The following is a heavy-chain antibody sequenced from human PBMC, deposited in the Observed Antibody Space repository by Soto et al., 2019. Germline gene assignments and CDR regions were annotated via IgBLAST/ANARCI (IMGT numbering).Heavy chain of an antibody. CDR2: TYYRSKWYH. CDR1: GDSVSNNNAA. CDR3: ARVTSDYGDYDPQYYYYYYGMDV. Sequence: SQTLSLTCAISGDSVSNNNAAWNWIRQSPSRGLEWLGRTYYRSKWYHDYAGSVRSRMTINPDTSKNQFSLKLSSVTAADTAVYYCARVTSDYGDYDPQYYYYYYGMDVWGQGTTVTVSS. J-gene: IGHJ6*02. D-gene: IGHD4-17*01. V-gene: IGHV6-1*01.